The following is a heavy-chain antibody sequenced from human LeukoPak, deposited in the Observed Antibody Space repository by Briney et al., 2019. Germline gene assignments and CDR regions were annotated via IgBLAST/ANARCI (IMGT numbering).Heavy chain of an antibody. V-gene: IGHV3-23*01. CDR1: EFTFSSYA. J-gene: IGHJ4*02. CDR3: AEDFVSGLLGVFDY. Sequence: GGSLRLSCAASEFTFSSYAMSWVRQAPGKGLEWVSTISGTGDSTYYTDSVKGRFTISRDNSKNALYLQMNSLRAEDTAVYYCAEDFVSGLLGVFDYWGQGTLVTVSS. CDR2: ISGTGDST. D-gene: IGHD3-16*01.